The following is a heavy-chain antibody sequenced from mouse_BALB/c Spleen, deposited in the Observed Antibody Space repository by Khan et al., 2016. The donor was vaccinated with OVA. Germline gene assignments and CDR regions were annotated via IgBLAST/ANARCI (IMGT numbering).Heavy chain of an antibody. CDR1: GFNIEDTY. V-gene: IGHV14-3*02. CDR2: IDPANGNT. Sequence: VQLQQSGAELVKPGASVKLSCTASGFNIEDTYIHWVMQRPGQGLEWIGRIDPANGNTKYDPKFQGKATITADTSYNTAYLQLSSLTSEDTAVYYRARGVWSYTMDYWGQETSVTVSS. D-gene: IGHD1-1*02. J-gene: IGHJ4*01. CDR3: ARGVWSYTMDY.